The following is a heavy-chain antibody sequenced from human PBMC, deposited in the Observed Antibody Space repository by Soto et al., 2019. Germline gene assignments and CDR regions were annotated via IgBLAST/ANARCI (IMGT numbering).Heavy chain of an antibody. CDR1: GFTFSNYA. J-gene: IGHJ6*02. D-gene: IGHD2-21*02. CDR2: IRGSATTT. V-gene: IGHV3-23*01. CDR3: AKDILEVTPGRDV. Sequence: EVQLLESGGGLVQPGGSLRLSCIASGFTFSNYAMSWVRQAPGKRLEWVSAIRGSATTTYYADSVTVRFTISRDNSKKTRYLQRNRLRVEDTAIYYCAKDILEVTPGRDVWGQGTTVTVSS.